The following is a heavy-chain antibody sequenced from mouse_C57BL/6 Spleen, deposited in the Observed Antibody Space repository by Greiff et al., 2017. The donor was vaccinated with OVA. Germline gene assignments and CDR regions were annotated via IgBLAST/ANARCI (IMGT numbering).Heavy chain of an antibody. CDR3: ARSEGAGGALFDY. V-gene: IGHV1-85*01. CDR2: IYPRDGST. D-gene: IGHD4-1*01. J-gene: IGHJ2*01. CDR1: GYTFTSYD. Sequence: QVQLQQSGPELVKPGASVKLSCKASGYTFTSYDINWVKQRPGQGLEWIGWIYPRDGSTKYNEKFKGKATLTVDTSSSTAYMELHSLTSEDSAVYFCARSEGAGGALFDYWGQGTTLTVSS.